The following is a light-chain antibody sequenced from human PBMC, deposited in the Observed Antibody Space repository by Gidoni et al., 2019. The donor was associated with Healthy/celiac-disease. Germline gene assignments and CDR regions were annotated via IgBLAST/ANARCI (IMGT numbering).Light chain of an antibody. Sequence: DIVMTQSPRSLPVTPGEPASISCRSSQSLLHSNGYNYLDWYLQKPGQSPQLLIYLGSTRASGVPDRFSGSGSGTDFTLKISRVEAEDVGVYYCMQALQTPRTFGQGTKVEIK. V-gene: IGKV2-28*01. CDR3: MQALQTPRT. CDR1: QSLLHSNGYNY. J-gene: IGKJ1*01. CDR2: LGS.